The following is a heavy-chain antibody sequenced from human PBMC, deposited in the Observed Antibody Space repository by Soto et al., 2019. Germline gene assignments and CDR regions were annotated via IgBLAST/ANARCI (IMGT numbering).Heavy chain of an antibody. V-gene: IGHV3-23*01. CDR1: GFTFSGYA. J-gene: IGHJ6*02. D-gene: IGHD1-26*01. CDR2: ISGSGGNT. CDR3: AMLNSGSHSYSGMDF. Sequence: GGSLRLSCAASGFTFSGYAMNWVRQAPGKGLEWVSAISGSGGNTFYTDSVKGRFTISRDNSKNTLYLQMNSLRAEDTAVYYCAMLNSGSHSYSGMDFWGQGTTVTASS.